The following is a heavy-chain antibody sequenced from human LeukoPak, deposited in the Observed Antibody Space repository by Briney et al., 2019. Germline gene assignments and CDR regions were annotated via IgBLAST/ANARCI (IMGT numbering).Heavy chain of an antibody. CDR2: INHSGST. CDR3: ARAGYSSGWYYFDY. Sequence: PSETLSLTCAAYGGSFSGYYWSWIRQPPGKGLEWIGEINHSGSTNYNPSLKSRVTMSVDTSKNQFSLKLSSVTAADTAVYYCARAGYSSGWYYFDYWGQGTLVTVSS. D-gene: IGHD6-19*01. CDR1: GGSFSGYY. J-gene: IGHJ4*02. V-gene: IGHV4-34*01.